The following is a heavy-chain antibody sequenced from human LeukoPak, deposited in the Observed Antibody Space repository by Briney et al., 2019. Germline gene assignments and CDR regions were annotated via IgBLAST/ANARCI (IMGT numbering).Heavy chain of an antibody. CDR2: ISYDGSNK. CDR3: ARDGEYGYYYHGMDV. V-gene: IGHV3-30-3*01. D-gene: IGHD2/OR15-2a*01. J-gene: IGHJ6*02. Sequence: MHWVXXAPGKGLEWVAVISYDGSNKYYADSVKGRFTISRDNSKNTLYLQMNSRRAEDTAVYYCARDGEYGYYYHGMDVWGQGTTVTVSS.